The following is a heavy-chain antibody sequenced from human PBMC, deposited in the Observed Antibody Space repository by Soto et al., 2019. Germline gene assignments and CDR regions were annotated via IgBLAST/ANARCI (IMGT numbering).Heavy chain of an antibody. J-gene: IGHJ4*02. D-gene: IGHD6-19*01. Sequence: GGSLRLSCAASGFGFGTYAMSWVRQAPAKGLEWVSGISGSGAGTFYADSVKGRFTISRDNSKNTLYLQMNSLRAEDTAVYYCTSSDNSGWYADFWGQGTLVTVSS. CDR1: GFGFGTYA. V-gene: IGHV3-23*01. CDR2: ISGSGAGT. CDR3: TSSDNSGWYADF.